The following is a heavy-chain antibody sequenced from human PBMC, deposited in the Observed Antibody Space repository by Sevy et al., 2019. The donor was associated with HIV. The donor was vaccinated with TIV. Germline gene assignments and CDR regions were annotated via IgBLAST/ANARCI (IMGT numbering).Heavy chain of an antibody. CDR3: ARATNLNAFDF. J-gene: IGHJ3*01. CDR1: GGSISSGGYF. V-gene: IGHV4-31*03. CDR2: ISYSGST. D-gene: IGHD1-26*01. Sequence: TLSLTCTVSGGSISSGGYFWTWIRQHPRKGLEWIGSISYSGSTYYTPSLKSRVTISVDTSKNQFSLKLSSVTAADTAVYFCARATNLNAFDFWGQGTMVTVSS.